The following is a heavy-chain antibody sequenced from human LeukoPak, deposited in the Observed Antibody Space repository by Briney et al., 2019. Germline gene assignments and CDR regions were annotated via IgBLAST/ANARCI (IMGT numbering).Heavy chain of an antibody. CDR2: IYYSGGT. CDR3: ARDPSGKFFNWFDP. CDR1: GGSISRYY. J-gene: IGHJ5*02. D-gene: IGHD1-26*01. Sequence: PSGTLSLTCTVSGGSISRYYWSWIRQPPGKGLEWIGYIYYSGGTNYNPSLKSRVTISVGTSKNQFSLKMRSVTAADTAVYYCARDPSGKFFNWFDPWGQGTLVTVSS. V-gene: IGHV4-59*01.